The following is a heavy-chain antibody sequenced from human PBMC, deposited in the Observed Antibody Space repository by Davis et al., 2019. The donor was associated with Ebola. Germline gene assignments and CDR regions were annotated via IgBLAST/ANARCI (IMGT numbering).Heavy chain of an antibody. CDR3: ARDRKRNDYDSYFDY. D-gene: IGHD1-1*01. Sequence: SETLSLTCSVSGDSISSGSYYWSWIRQPAGKGLEWIGQIDSSGNTNYNPSLKSRVIISIDTSKNQFSLRLTSLSAADTALYYCARDRKRNDYDSYFDYWGQGTLVTVSS. CDR1: GDSISSGSYY. J-gene: IGHJ4*02. CDR2: IDSSGNT. V-gene: IGHV4-61*10.